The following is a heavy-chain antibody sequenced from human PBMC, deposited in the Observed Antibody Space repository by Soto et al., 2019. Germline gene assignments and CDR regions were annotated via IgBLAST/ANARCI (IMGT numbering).Heavy chain of an antibody. CDR3: ARGPPFYYYDSSGYYFYRSASGDYFDY. Sequence: SETLSLTCAVYGGSFSGYYWSWIRQPPGKGLEWIGEINHSGSTNYNPSLKSRVTISVDTSKNQFSLKLSSVTAADTAVYYCARGPPFYYYDSSGYYFYRSASGDYFDYWGQGTLVTVPQ. CDR2: INHSGST. CDR1: GGSFSGYY. V-gene: IGHV4-34*01. J-gene: IGHJ4*02. D-gene: IGHD3-22*01.